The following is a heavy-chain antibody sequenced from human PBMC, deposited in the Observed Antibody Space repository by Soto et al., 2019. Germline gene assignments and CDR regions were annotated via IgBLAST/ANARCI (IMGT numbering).Heavy chain of an antibody. CDR1: GFTFSSYA. D-gene: IGHD2-2*02. CDR3: AKDSQYCSSGSCYKPLDY. Sequence: LRLSCAASGFTFSSYAMGWVRQAPGKGLEWVSAISGSGGTTYYADSVKGRFTISRDNSKNTLYLQMDSLRAEDTAIYYCAKDSQYCSSGSCYKPLDYWGQGTLVTVSS. J-gene: IGHJ4*02. CDR2: ISGSGGTT. V-gene: IGHV3-23*01.